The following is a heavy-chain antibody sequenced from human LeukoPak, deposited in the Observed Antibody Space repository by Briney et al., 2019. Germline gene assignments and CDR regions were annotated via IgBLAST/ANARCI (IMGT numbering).Heavy chain of an antibody. CDR3: AQGGVRFDY. CDR1: GGSISSYY. D-gene: IGHD3-16*01. V-gene: IGHV4-59*01. Sequence: PSETLSLTCTVSGGSISSYYWSWIRRPPGKGLEWIGYIYYSGSTNYNPSLKSRVTISVDTAKNQCSLKLSSVTAADTAVYYCAQGGVRFDYWGQGSLVTVSS. CDR2: IYYSGST. J-gene: IGHJ4*02.